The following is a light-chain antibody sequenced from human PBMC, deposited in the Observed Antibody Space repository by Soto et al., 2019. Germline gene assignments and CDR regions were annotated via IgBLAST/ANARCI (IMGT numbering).Light chain of an antibody. J-gene: IGKJ4*01. CDR1: QGISSA. CDR2: DAS. Sequence: AIQLTQSPSSLSASVGDRVTITCRASQGISSALAWYQHKTGRAPRLLIYDASSLESVVSSRFSGSGSGTDFTLTISSLQPEDFATYYCQQFQSYALTFGGGTKLEIK. CDR3: QQFQSYALT. V-gene: IGKV1-13*02.